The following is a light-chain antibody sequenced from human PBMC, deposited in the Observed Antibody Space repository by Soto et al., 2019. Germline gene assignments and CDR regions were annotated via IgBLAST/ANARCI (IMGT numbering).Light chain of an antibody. V-gene: IGKV3-15*01. J-gene: IGKJ2*01. CDR3: QQYDNWPPTYT. CDR1: QSISSN. Sequence: EIVMTQSPATLSMSPGERAILSCRASQSISSNLAWYQQKPGQAPRLLIYGASNRATGIPARFSGGGSETEFTLTISSLQSEDFAVYYCQQYDNWPPTYTFGQGTKLEIK. CDR2: GAS.